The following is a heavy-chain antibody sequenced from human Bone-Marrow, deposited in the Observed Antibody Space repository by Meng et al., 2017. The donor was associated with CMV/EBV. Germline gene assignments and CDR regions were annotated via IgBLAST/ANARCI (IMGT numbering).Heavy chain of an antibody. V-gene: IGHV3-30*02. CDR3: AKDGVDFTDYVRYLDL. D-gene: IGHD4-17*01. Sequence: GGSLRLFCVGSGFSFSSSGMHWVRQAPGKGLEWVAFIGSNGSNKKHVDSVKGRFTISRDNSKSTLYLQMNSLRPEDTAVYYCAKDGVDFTDYVRYLDLWGRGTLVTVSS. J-gene: IGHJ2*01. CDR2: IGSNGSNK. CDR1: GFSFSSSG.